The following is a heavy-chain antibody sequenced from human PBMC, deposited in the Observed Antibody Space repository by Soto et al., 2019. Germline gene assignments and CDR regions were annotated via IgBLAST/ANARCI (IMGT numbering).Heavy chain of an antibody. D-gene: IGHD3-22*01. CDR3: ARVDSSGYYYSYYYYGMDV. CDR1: GDSISNFIYY. Sequence: SETLSLTCSVSGDSISNFIYYWSWIRQHPGKGLEWIGYIYYSGSTYYNPSLKSRVTISVDTSKNQFSLKLSSVTAADTAVYYCARVDSSGYYYSYYYYGMDVWGQGTTVTVSS. CDR2: IYYSGST. V-gene: IGHV4-31*03. J-gene: IGHJ6*02.